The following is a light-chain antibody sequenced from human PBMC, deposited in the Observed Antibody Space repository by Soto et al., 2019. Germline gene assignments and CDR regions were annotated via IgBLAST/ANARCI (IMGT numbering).Light chain of an antibody. J-gene: IGKJ4*01. CDR3: QQADSFPLT. V-gene: IGKV1-12*01. Sequence: DIQMTQSPSSVSASVGDRVTITCRASQAIDSWLAWYQQKPGEAPKLLIFTGSLLHSGVPPRFSGSGSGTDFTLTISSLQPEDFATYYCQQADSFPLTFGRGTRVEIK. CDR2: TGS. CDR1: QAIDSW.